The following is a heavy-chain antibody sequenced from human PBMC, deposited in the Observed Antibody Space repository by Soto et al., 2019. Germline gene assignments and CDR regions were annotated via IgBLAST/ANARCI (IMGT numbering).Heavy chain of an antibody. CDR2: IIHIFGTA. V-gene: IGHV1-69*01. D-gene: IGHD3-22*01. J-gene: IGHJ4*02. CDR1: VGTFRRHA. CDR3: ARGWGYDSNDYYYAY. Sequence: QVQLVQSGAEVRKPGSSVKVSCKASVGTFRRHAISWVRQAPGQGLEWMGGIIHIFGTANHAQQFQGRVTIIADESTSTVYMELSSLRSEDTAMYYGARGWGYDSNDYYYAYWGQGTLVIVSS.